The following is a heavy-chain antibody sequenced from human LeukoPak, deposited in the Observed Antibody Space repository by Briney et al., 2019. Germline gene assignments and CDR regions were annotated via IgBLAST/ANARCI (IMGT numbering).Heavy chain of an antibody. CDR1: GGTFNSYA. D-gene: IGHD3-22*01. CDR2: IIPIFGTA. CDR3: ARARSPSSGYLLRDHNWFDP. J-gene: IGHJ5*02. Sequence: SVKVSCKASGGTFNSYAISWVRQAPGQGLEWMGGIIPIFGTANYAQKVQGRVTITTDESTTTAYMELSSLRSEDTAVYYCARARSPSSGYLLRDHNWFDPWGQGTLVTVSS. V-gene: IGHV1-69*05.